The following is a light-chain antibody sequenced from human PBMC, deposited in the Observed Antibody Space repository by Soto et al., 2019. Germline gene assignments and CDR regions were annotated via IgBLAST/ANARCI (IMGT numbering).Light chain of an antibody. V-gene: IGKV1-5*01. CDR1: QSVSNC. J-gene: IGKJ1*01. CDR3: QQYDSYPWT. Sequence: DIQMTQSPSTLPSSLGDRVTITCRASQSVSNCLAWYQQKPGPAPKVLIYHASNLDSGVPSRFSGSGSGTEFTLTISRLEPEDFAVYYCQQYDSYPWTFGQGTKVDIK. CDR2: HAS.